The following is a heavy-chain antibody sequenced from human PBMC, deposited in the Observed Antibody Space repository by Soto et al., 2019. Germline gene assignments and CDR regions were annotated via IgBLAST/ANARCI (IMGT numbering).Heavy chain of an antibody. J-gene: IGHJ5*02. CDR1: EFTFSNYA. Sequence: GGSLRLSCTASEFTFSNYAMSWVRQAPGKGLEWVSAISASGAATYYVDSVKGRFTISRDNSKNTLYVQMNSLRAEDTGVYYCARXAVLSTTSGGWCNWFDPWGQGTLVTVSS. D-gene: IGHD2-21*01. V-gene: IGHV3-23*01. CDR3: ARXAVLSTTSGGWCNWFDP. CDR2: ISASGAAT.